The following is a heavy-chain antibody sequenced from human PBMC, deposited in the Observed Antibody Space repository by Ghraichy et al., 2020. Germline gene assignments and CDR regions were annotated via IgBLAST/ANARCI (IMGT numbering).Heavy chain of an antibody. CDR3: SRRTPQYGDVALGD. J-gene: IGHJ4*02. Sequence: GESLNISCKGSGYNFSDDWIAWVRQMPGKGLEWMGLVYPGDSDTRYSPSFQGQVSISADKSVDTAYLQWNNLKTSDTAIYFCSRRTPQYGDVALGDWGRGTLVIVSS. CDR1: GYNFSDDW. CDR2: VYPGDSDT. V-gene: IGHV5-51*01. D-gene: IGHD2-15*01.